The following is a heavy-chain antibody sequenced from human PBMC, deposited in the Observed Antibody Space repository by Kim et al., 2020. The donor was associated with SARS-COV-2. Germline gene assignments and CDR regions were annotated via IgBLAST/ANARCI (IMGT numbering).Heavy chain of an antibody. CDR3: ARDVHYDFWSGYLFYFDY. Sequence: GGSLRLSCAASGFTFSSYSMNWVRQAPGKGLEWVSSISSSSSYIYYADSVKGRFTISRDNAKNSLYLQMNSLRAEDTAVYYCARDVHYDFWSGYLFYFDYWPGNPGHRLL. CDR2: ISSSSSYI. CDR1: GFTFSSYS. J-gene: IGHJ4*02. D-gene: IGHD3-3*01. V-gene: IGHV3-21*01.